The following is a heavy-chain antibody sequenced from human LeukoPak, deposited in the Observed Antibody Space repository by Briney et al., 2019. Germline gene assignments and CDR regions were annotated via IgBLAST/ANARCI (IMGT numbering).Heavy chain of an antibody. V-gene: IGHV6-1*01. J-gene: IGHJ3*02. D-gene: IGHD3-10*01. CDR1: GDSVSSKSAA. Sequence: SQTLALTCAICGDSVSSKSAAWNWSRQSPSRGLEWLGRTYYRSKWYNDYAVSVKSRITINPDTSKNQFSLQLNSVTPEDTAVYYCARGRFGELYHDAFDIWGQGTMVTVSS. CDR2: TYYRSKWYN. CDR3: ARGRFGELYHDAFDI.